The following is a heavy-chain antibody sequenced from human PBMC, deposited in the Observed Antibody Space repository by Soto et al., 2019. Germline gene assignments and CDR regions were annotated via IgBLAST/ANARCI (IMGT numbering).Heavy chain of an antibody. D-gene: IGHD2-2*02. J-gene: IGHJ3*02. CDR3: ARAQSHFYCSSTSCYTVLSAFDI. Sequence: ASVKVSCKASGYTFTSYDINWVRQATGQGLEWMGWMNPNSGNTGYAQKFQGRVTMTRNTSISTAYMELSSLRSEDTAVYYCARAQSHFYCSSTSCYTVLSAFDIWGQGTMVTVSS. CDR2: MNPNSGNT. CDR1: GYTFTSYD. V-gene: IGHV1-8*01.